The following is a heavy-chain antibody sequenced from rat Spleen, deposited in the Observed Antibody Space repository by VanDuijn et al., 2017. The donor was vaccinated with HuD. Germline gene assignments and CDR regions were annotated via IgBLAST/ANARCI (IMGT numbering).Heavy chain of an antibody. J-gene: IGHJ2*01. CDR3: ARADVAGLSTDGI. V-gene: IGHV2-13*01. Sequence: QVQLKESGPGLVQPSQTLSLTCTVSGFSLSSHGVIWVRQPPGKGLEWMGVIWGNGNTNYNSPLNSRLSISRDTSKSQIYLKMNSLQIEDTATYFCARADVAGLSTDGIWGQGIMVTVSS. D-gene: IGHD1-2*01. CDR2: IWGNGNT. CDR1: GFSLSSHG.